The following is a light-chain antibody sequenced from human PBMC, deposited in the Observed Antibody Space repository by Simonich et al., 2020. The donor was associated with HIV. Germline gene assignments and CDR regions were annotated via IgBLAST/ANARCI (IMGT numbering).Light chain of an antibody. CDR3: QQYHNLPLT. CDR1: QGISSY. CDR2: DAS. J-gene: IGKJ4*01. V-gene: IGKV1D-8*03. Sequence: VIWMTQSPSLLSASTGDRVTISCRMSQGISSYLAWYQQKPGKAPKLLIFDASNLEIGVPSRFSGSASGTDFTFTISSLQPEDIATYYCQQYHNLPLTFAGGTKVEIK.